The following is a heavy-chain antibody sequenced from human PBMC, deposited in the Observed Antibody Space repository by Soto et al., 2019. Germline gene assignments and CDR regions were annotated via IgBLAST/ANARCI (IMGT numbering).Heavy chain of an antibody. CDR3: ARAPRGYSYGINFDY. J-gene: IGHJ4*02. Sequence: GGSLRLSCAASGFTFSKYAMNWVRQAPGKGLEWVSTVSSSGGSTSYADSVKGRFTISRDNSENTLYLQMNSLRTEDTAVYYCARAPRGYSYGINFDYWGQGTLVTVSS. D-gene: IGHD5-18*01. CDR2: VSSSGGST. V-gene: IGHV3-23*01. CDR1: GFTFSKYA.